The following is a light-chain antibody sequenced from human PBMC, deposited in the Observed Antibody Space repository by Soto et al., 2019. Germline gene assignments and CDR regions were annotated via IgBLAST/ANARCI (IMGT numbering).Light chain of an antibody. CDR1: QSITTW. V-gene: IGKV1-5*01. Sequence: DIQMTQSPSTVSAYVGDSVTITCRASQSITTWLAWYQQRPGKAPKLLIYDVSSLQSGVPSRFSGSGSGTEFTLTINSLQPDDFATYYCQHSKMYSPWTFGQGTKVEIK. CDR2: DVS. J-gene: IGKJ1*01. CDR3: QHSKMYSPWT.